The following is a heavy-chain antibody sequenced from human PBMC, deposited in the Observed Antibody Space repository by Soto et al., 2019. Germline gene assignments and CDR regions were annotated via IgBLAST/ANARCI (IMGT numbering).Heavy chain of an antibody. CDR3: ARGLGSWLFRKAQNNWFDP. CDR1: GGSFSGYY. Sequence: SETLSLTCAVYGGSFSGYYWSWIRQPPGKGLEWIGEINHSGSTNYNPSLKSRVTISVDTSKNQFSLKLSSVTAADTAVYYCARGLGSWLFRKAQNNWFDPWGQGTLVTVSS. J-gene: IGHJ5*02. CDR2: INHSGST. V-gene: IGHV4-34*01. D-gene: IGHD6-13*01.